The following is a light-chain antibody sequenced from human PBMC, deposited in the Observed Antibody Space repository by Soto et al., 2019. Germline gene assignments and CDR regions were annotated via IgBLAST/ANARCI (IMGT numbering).Light chain of an antibody. CDR1: SSDVGGYNY. CDR2: EVS. V-gene: IGLV2-14*01. J-gene: IGLJ1*01. Sequence: QSALTQPASVSGSPGQSITISCTGTSSDVGGYNYVSWYQQHPGKAPKLMLYEVSNRPSGVSNRFSGSKSGNTASLTISGIQAEDEADYYCRSYTSSSTRVFGTGTKLTVL. CDR3: RSYTSSSTRV.